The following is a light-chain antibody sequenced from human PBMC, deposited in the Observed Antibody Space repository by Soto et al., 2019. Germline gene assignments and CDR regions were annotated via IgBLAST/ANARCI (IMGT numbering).Light chain of an antibody. CDR1: QDISNY. Sequence: DIQMTQSPSSLSASVGDRVTITCQASQDISNYLNWYQQKPGKDPKLLIYDASNLETGVPSRFSRSGSGTNFTITISSLQPEDIATYYCQQYDNLPPFTFGPGTKVDIK. V-gene: IGKV1-33*01. CDR3: QQYDNLPPFT. CDR2: DAS. J-gene: IGKJ3*01.